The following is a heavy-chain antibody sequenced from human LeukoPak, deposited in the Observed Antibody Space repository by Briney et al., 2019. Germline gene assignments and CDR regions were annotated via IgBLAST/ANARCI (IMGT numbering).Heavy chain of an antibody. V-gene: IGHV1-18*01. CDR2: ISGNNGKT. CDR3: SRDEKRMEANFDF. D-gene: IGHD1-1*01. J-gene: IGHJ4*02. CDR1: GYTFTSYG. Sequence: ASVKVSCKASGYTFTSYGVSWMRQAPGQGLEWMGWISGNNGKTNYAQKFQGRAIMTTDTSTSTAYLELRSLRSDDTAVYYCSRDEKRMEANFDFWGQGTLVTVSS.